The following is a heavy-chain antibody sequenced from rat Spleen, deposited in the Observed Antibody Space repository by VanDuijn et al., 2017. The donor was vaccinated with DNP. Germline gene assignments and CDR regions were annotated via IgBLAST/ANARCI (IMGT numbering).Heavy chain of an antibody. Sequence: QVQLKESGPGLVQPSQTLSLTCTVSGFSLTSYGVSWVRQPPGKGLEWIAAISKGGSTYYNSGLNSRLRISRDTSKSQVFLKMNSLQTEDTATYYCARWGDYFDYWGQGVMVTVSS. CDR3: ARWGDYFDY. J-gene: IGHJ2*01. V-gene: IGHV2S12*01. CDR1: GFSLTSYG. CDR2: ISKGGST.